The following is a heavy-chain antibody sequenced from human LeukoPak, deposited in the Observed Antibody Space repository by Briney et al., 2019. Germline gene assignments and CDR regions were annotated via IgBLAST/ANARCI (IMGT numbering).Heavy chain of an antibody. D-gene: IGHD3-10*01. V-gene: IGHV3-11*06. CDR2: ISSSSIYT. Sequence: GGSLRLYCAAPGFTFSDYYMSWIRQAPGKGQQWVSYISSSSIYTNYADSVKGRFTISRDNAKNSLYLQMNSLRAEDTAVYYCARDYGSGSYLENWFDPWGQGTLVTVSS. J-gene: IGHJ5*02. CDR1: GFTFSDYY. CDR3: ARDYGSGSYLENWFDP.